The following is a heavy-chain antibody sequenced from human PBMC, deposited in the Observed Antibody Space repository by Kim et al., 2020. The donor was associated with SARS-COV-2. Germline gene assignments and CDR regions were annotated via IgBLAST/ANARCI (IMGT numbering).Heavy chain of an antibody. Sequence: NTNYAPKLQGRVTMTTDTSTSTAYMELRSLRSDDTAVYYCARGSYSFGVYWGQGTLVTVSS. CDR2: NT. D-gene: IGHD3-10*01. J-gene: IGHJ4*02. CDR3: ARGSYSFGVY. V-gene: IGHV1-18*01.